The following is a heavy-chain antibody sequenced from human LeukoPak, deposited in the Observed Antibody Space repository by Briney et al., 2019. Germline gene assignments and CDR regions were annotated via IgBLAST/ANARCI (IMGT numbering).Heavy chain of an antibody. CDR1: GFTFSSYG. Sequence: GGSLSLSCAASGFTFSSYGIHWVRQAPGKGLEWVAVISYDGSNKYYADSVKGRFTISRDNSKNTLYLQMNSLRAEDTAVYYCAKLSPKGVLRYFDWLFRGFDYWGQGTLVTVSS. J-gene: IGHJ4*02. V-gene: IGHV3-30*18. D-gene: IGHD3-9*01. CDR2: ISYDGSNK. CDR3: AKLSPKGVLRYFDWLFRGFDY.